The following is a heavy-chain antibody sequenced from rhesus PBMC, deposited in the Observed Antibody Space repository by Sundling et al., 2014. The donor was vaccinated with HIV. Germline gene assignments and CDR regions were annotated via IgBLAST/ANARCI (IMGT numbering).Heavy chain of an antibody. Sequence: EVQLVESGGGLVQPGGFLRLSCEASGFIFSTYGMYWVRQAPGKGLEWISDISSGGGSTDYADSVKGRFTISRDNSRNTLSLQMSSLRVEDTAIYYCAKLLGNTDYWGQGVLVTVSS. D-gene: IGHD1-44*01. J-gene: IGHJ4*01. CDR2: ISSGGGST. CDR1: GFIFSTYG. V-gene: IGHV3S42*01. CDR3: AKLLGNTDY.